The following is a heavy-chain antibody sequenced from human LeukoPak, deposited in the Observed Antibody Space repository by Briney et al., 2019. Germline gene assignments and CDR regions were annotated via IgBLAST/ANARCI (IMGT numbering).Heavy chain of an antibody. V-gene: IGHV1-69*05. Sequence: ASVKVSCKASGGTFSSYAISWVRQAPGQGLEWMGRIIPIFGTANYAQKFQGRVTITTDESTSTAYMELSSLRSEDTAVYYCARPRYCTNGVCLYSIDYWGQGTLVTVSS. J-gene: IGHJ4*02. D-gene: IGHD2-8*01. CDR2: IIPIFGTA. CDR3: ARPRYCTNGVCLYSIDY. CDR1: GGTFSSYA.